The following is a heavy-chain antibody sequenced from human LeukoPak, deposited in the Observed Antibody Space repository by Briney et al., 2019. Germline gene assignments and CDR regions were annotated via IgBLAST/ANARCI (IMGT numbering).Heavy chain of an antibody. CDR3: AKDMDIYCSGGSCYEGHLDY. J-gene: IGHJ4*02. D-gene: IGHD2-15*01. Sequence: GGSLRLSCEASGFTFRNYAMSWVRQAPGKGLEWVSAISGSGGSTHYADSVKGRFTISRDNFKNTLYLQMNSLGAEDTAVYYCAKDMDIYCSGGSCYEGHLDYWGQGTLVTVSS. CDR1: GFTFRNYA. V-gene: IGHV3-23*01. CDR2: ISGSGGST.